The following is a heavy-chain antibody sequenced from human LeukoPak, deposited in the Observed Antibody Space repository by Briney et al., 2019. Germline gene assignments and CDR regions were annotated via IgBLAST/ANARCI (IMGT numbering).Heavy chain of an antibody. Sequence: GGSLRLSCAASGFTFSDYYMSWIRQAPGKGLEWVSYISSSGSTIYYADSVKGRFTIPRDNAKNSLYLQMNSLRAEDTAVYYCARSAYYYDSSGYSLKYWGQGTLVTVSS. V-gene: IGHV3-11*01. CDR2: ISSSGSTI. D-gene: IGHD3-22*01. CDR1: GFTFSDYY. J-gene: IGHJ4*02. CDR3: ARSAYYYDSSGYSLKY.